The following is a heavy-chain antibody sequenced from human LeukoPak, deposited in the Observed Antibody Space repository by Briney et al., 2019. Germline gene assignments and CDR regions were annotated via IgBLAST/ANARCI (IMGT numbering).Heavy chain of an antibody. Sequence: SETLSLTCTVSGGSISSYYWSWIRQPPGKGLEWSVYIFFSGSNSYNPSLKRRVTISLHTSKNQFSLKLSSVTAADTAVYYCARDLGGYNYGYSFDYWGQGTLVTVSS. V-gene: IGHV4-59*01. J-gene: IGHJ4*02. CDR2: IFFSGSN. CDR1: GGSISSYY. D-gene: IGHD5-18*01. CDR3: ARDLGGYNYGYSFDY.